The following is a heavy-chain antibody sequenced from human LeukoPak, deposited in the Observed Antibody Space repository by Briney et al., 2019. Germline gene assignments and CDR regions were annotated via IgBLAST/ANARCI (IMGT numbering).Heavy chain of an antibody. CDR2: IYSGGST. CDR3: AREVPAAAITKHFDY. CDR1: GFTFSSYW. D-gene: IGHD2-2*01. Sequence: GGSLRLSCAASGFTFSSYWMSWVRQAPGKGLEWVSVIYSGGSTYYADSVKGRFTISRDNSKNTLYLQMNSLRAEDTAVYYCAREVPAAAITKHFDYWGQGTLVTVSS. V-gene: IGHV3-66*01. J-gene: IGHJ4*02.